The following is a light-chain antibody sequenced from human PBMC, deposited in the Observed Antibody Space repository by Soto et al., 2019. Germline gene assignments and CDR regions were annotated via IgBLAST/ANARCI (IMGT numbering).Light chain of an antibody. CDR2: KTS. Sequence: DIQMTQSPSTLSASVGDRVTITCRASQSFGRWLAWYQQKPGKAPELLIYKTSTLERGVPSRFSGRGAGTEVTLTISSLQPDDFATYYCQEYKTGPGYNFGQGTRLEIK. CDR3: QEYKTGPGYN. V-gene: IGKV1-5*03. J-gene: IGKJ2*01. CDR1: QSFGRW.